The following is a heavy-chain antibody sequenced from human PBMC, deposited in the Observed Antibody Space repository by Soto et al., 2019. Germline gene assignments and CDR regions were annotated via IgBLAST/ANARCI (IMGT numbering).Heavy chain of an antibody. J-gene: IGHJ6*02. CDR3: ARVIVGDTHYYGMDV. V-gene: IGHV4-61*01. D-gene: IGHD1-26*01. Sequence: SETLSLTCTVSGGSVSSGSYYWSWIRQPPGKGLEWIGYIYYSGSTNYNPSLKSRVTISVDTSKNQFSLKLSSVTAADTAVYYCARVIVGDTHYYGMDVWGQGTTVTVSS. CDR1: GGSVSSGSYY. CDR2: IYYSGST.